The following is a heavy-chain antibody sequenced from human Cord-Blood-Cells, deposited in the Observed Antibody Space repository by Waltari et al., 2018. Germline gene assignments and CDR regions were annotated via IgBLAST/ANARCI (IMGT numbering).Heavy chain of an antibody. V-gene: IGHV1-69*01. CDR2: IIPIFGTA. CDR3: ARGGRTSAPYDAFDI. Sequence: QVQLAQSGAEVKKPGSSLKVPCKASGGTFSSYAISWVRQDPGPGLEWMGGIIPIFGTANYAQKFQGRVTITADESTSTAYMELSSLRSEDTAVYYCARGGRTSAPYDAFDIWGQGTMVTVSS. D-gene: IGHD3-16*01. CDR1: GGTFSSYA. J-gene: IGHJ3*02.